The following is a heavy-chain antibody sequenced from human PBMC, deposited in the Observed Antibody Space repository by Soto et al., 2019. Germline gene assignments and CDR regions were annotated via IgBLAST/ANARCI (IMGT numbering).Heavy chain of an antibody. Sequence: PEETLSLTCTVPGASVSSFSSYWSWIRQPPGKALEWIGYVYYSGDTNYNPSLKSRVTISVDTSKNLFSLKLGYVTAADTAVYYCARDGRMPTGLGGYYYYGMDVWGQGTTVTVSS. CDR2: VYYSGDT. J-gene: IGHJ6*02. CDR1: GASVSSFSSY. CDR3: ARDGRMPTGLGGYYYYGMDV. V-gene: IGHV4-61*01. D-gene: IGHD4-4*01.